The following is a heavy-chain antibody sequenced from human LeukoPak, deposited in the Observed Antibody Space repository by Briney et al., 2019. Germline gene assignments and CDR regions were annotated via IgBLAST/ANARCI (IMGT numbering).Heavy chain of an antibody. D-gene: IGHD3-10*01. V-gene: IGHV4-39*01. J-gene: IGHJ5*02. CDR1: GASISSNTYY. CDR2: IYYSGST. Sequence: SETLSLTCTVSGASISSNTYYWGWIRQPPGRGLEWIESIYYSGSTYYNPSLKSRVTISVDTSKNQFSLKMSSVTAADTAVYYCARNKYYYGSRNYGVPNWFDPWGQGTLVTVSS. CDR3: ARNKYYYGSRNYGVPNWFDP.